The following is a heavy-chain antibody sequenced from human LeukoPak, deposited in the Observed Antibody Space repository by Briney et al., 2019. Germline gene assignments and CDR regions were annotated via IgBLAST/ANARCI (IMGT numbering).Heavy chain of an antibody. CDR3: ARARRGPLEY. CDR1: GGSISSYY. J-gene: IGHJ4*02. V-gene: IGHV4-59*01. CDR2: IYYSGST. Sequence: SETLSLTCTVSGGSISSYYWSWIRQPPGKGLEWIGYIYYSGSTNHNPSLKSRVTISVDTSKNQFSLKLSSVTAADTAVYYCARARRGPLEYWGQGTLVTVSS.